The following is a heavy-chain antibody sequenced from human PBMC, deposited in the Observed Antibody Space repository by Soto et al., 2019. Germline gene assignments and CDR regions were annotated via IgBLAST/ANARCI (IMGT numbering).Heavy chain of an antibody. CDR3: AKDSGKWAQVLYYFDY. CDR1: GFTFSSYG. CDR2: ISYDGSNK. J-gene: IGHJ4*02. V-gene: IGHV3-30*18. Sequence: GGSLRLSCAASGFTFSSYGMHWVRQAPGKGLEWVAVISYDGSNKYYADSVKGRFTISRDNSKNTLYLQMNSLRAEDTAVYYCAKDSGKWAQVLYYFDYWGQGTLVTVSS. D-gene: IGHD3-10*01.